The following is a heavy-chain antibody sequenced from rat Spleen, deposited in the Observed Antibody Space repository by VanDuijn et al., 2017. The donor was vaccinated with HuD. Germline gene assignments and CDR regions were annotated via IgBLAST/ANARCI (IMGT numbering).Heavy chain of an antibody. J-gene: IGHJ4*01. CDR2: ITNTGGST. V-gene: IGHV5-31*01. Sequence: EVQLVESGGGLVQPGRSLKLSCVASGFTFNNYWMTWIRQAPGKGLEWVASITNTGGSTYYPDSVKGRFTISRDNAKSTLYLQMNSLRSEDTATYYCTRDLSYDGSYPYVMDAWGQGASVTVSS. CDR3: TRDLSYDGSYPYVMDA. D-gene: IGHD1-12*02. CDR1: GFTFNNYW.